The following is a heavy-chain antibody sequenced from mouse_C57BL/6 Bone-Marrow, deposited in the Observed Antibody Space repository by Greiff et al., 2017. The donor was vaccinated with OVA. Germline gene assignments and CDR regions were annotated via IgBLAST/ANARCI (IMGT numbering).Heavy chain of an antibody. V-gene: IGHV2-6-1*01. CDR1: GFSLTSYG. CDR2: IWSDGST. CDR3: ARQPDGYQAWFAY. Sequence: VKLMESGPGLVAPSQSLSITCTVSGFSLTSYGVHWVRQPPGKGLEWLVVIWSDGSTTYNSALKSRLSISKDNSKSQVFLKMNSLQTDDTAMYYCARQPDGYQAWFAYWGQGTLVTVSA. J-gene: IGHJ3*01. D-gene: IGHD2-3*01.